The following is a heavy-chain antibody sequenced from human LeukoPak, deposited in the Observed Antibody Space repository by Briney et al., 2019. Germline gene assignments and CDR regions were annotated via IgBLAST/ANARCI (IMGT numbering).Heavy chain of an antibody. Sequence: SETLSLTCTVSGGSISSYYWSWIRQPPGKGLKWIGYIYYSGSTNYNPSLKSRVTISVDTSKNQFSLKLSSVTAADTAVYYCARDSVAGDAFDIWGQGTMVTVSS. D-gene: IGHD6-19*01. J-gene: IGHJ3*02. CDR1: GGSISSYY. CDR3: ARDSVAGDAFDI. CDR2: IYYSGST. V-gene: IGHV4-59*01.